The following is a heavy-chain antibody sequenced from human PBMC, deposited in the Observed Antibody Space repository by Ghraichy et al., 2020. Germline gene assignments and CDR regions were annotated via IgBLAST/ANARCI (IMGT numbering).Heavy chain of an antibody. D-gene: IGHD5-24*01. CDR3: ATSRTGRDGYNGSFDY. CDR1: GYTLTELS. CDR2: FDPEDGET. V-gene: IGHV1-24*01. Sequence: VKVSCKVSGYTLTELSMHWVRQAPGKGLEWMGGFDPEDGETIYAQKFQGRVTMTEDTSTDTAYMELSSLRSEDTAVHYCATSRTGRDGYNGSFDYWGQGTLVTVSS. J-gene: IGHJ4*02.